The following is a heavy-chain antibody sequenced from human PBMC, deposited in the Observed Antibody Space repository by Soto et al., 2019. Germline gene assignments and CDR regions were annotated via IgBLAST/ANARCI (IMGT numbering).Heavy chain of an antibody. Sequence: PSETLSLTCAVYGGSFSGYYWSWIRQPPGKGLEWIGEINHSGSTNYNPSLKSRVTISVYTSKNQFSLKLSSVTAADTAVYYWARGGPYDILTGYWYWGQGTLVTVSS. CDR2: INHSGST. D-gene: IGHD3-9*01. CDR1: GGSFSGYY. CDR3: ARGGPYDILTGYWY. V-gene: IGHV4-34*01. J-gene: IGHJ4*02.